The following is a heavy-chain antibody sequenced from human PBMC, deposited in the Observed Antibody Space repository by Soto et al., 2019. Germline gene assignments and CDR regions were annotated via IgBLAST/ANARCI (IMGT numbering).Heavy chain of an antibody. CDR1: GFTFSSYA. CDR3: ATVAGRDYSAMVDY. V-gene: IGHV3-23*01. CDR2: ISGSGGST. D-gene: IGHD5-18*01. J-gene: IGHJ4*02. Sequence: GGSLRLSCAASGFTFSSYAMSWVRQAPGKGLEWVSAISGSGGSTYYADSVKGRFTISRDNSKNTLYLQMNSLRAEDTAVYYCATVAGRDYSAMVDYWGQGTLVTVSS.